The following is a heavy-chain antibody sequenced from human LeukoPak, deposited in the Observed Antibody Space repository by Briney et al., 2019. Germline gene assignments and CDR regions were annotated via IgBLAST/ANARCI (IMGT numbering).Heavy chain of an antibody. V-gene: IGHV1-8*02. Sequence: ASVKVSCKASGYTFTSYGISWVRQATGQGLEWMGWMNPNSGNTGYAQKFQGRVTMTRNTSISTAYMELSSLRSEDTAVYYCARGQRSSSAFFQHWGQGTLVTVSS. J-gene: IGHJ1*01. CDR1: GYTFTSYG. CDR2: MNPNSGNT. D-gene: IGHD6-19*01. CDR3: ARGQRSSSAFFQH.